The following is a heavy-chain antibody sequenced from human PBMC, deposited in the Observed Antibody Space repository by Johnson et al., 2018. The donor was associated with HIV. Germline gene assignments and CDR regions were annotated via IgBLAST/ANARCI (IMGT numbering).Heavy chain of an antibody. Sequence: QVQLVESGGGVVQPGESLRLSCVASGFTFSQYAMHWVCQAPGKGLEYVSAISTTGVSTYYADSVKGRFTISRDNSKNTLYLQMNSLRVEDTAVYYCAKGLGRYYEAFDIWGQGTMVTVSS. CDR2: ISTTGVST. J-gene: IGHJ3*02. D-gene: IGHD1-26*01. CDR3: AKGLGRYYEAFDI. V-gene: IGHV3-64*04. CDR1: GFTFSQYA.